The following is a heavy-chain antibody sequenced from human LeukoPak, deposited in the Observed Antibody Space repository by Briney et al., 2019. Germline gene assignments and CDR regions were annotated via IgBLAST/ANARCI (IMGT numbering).Heavy chain of an antibody. Sequence: GGSLRLSCVASEFTFSSYNMNWVRQAPGKGLEWVSSISSSGSYIYYADAVKGRFTISRDKAKNSLYLQMNSLRAEDTAVYYCAREIFWSGYYSNLHFDYWGRGTQVTVSS. CDR1: EFTFSSYN. D-gene: IGHD3-3*01. CDR2: ISSSGSYI. J-gene: IGHJ4*02. CDR3: AREIFWSGYYSNLHFDY. V-gene: IGHV3-21*01.